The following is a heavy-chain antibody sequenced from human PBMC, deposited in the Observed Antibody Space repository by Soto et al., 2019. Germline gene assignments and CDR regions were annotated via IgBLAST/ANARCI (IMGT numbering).Heavy chain of an antibody. CDR2: IYYSGST. Sequence: SETLSLTCTVSGGSISSYYWSWIRQPPGKGLEWIRYIYYSGSTNYNPSLKSRVTISVDTSKNQFSLKLSSVTAADTAVYYCARGENDFWSGSTNWFDPWGQGTLVTVSS. V-gene: IGHV4-59*01. D-gene: IGHD3-3*01. CDR3: ARGENDFWSGSTNWFDP. CDR1: GGSISSYY. J-gene: IGHJ5*02.